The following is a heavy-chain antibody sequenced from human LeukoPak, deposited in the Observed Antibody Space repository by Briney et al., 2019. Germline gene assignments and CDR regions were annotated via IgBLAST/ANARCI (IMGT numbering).Heavy chain of an antibody. V-gene: IGHV3-23*01. J-gene: IGHJ5*02. D-gene: IGHD6-13*01. CDR2: IRGSGDIT. Sequence: GGSLRLSCAASGFTFSNYAMSWVRQAPGKGLEWVSLIRGSGDITYYADSVKGRFTISRDNSKNTLYLQMNSLRVEDTAVYYCAKDKGSTWNWFDPWGQGTLVTVSS. CDR3: AKDKGSTWNWFDP. CDR1: GFTFSNYA.